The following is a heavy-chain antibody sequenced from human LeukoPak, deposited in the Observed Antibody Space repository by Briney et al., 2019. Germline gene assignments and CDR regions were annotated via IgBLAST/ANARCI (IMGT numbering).Heavy chain of an antibody. Sequence: GESLKISCKGSGYTFTKYWIGWVRQKAGKGLEWMGIIFPGDSDIRYSPSFQGQVTISADKSISTAYLHWSSLKASDTAMYYYASPIAAVASDAFDIWGQGTMVTVSS. V-gene: IGHV5-51*01. CDR3: ASPIAAVASDAFDI. J-gene: IGHJ3*02. D-gene: IGHD6-6*01. CDR1: GYTFTKYW. CDR2: IFPGDSDI.